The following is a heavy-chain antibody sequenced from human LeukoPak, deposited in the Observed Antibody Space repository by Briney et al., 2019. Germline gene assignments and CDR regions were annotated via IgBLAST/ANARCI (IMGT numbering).Heavy chain of an antibody. J-gene: IGHJ1*01. V-gene: IGHV3-48*03. CDR1: EFTFSSYE. Sequence: GGSLRLSCTTSEFTFSSYEMNWVRQAPGKGLEWVSYISSGGSSIYYADSVKGRFTISRGNAKNSLYLQMNSLRAEDTAVYYCAPCGGDCYYEFWGQGTLVTVSA. CDR2: ISSGGSSI. D-gene: IGHD2-21*02. CDR3: APCGGDCYYEF.